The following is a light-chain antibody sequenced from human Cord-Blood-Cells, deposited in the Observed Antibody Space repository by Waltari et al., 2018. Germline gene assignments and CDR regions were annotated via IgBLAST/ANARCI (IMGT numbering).Light chain of an antibody. CDR1: QSVLYSSNNKNY. CDR2: WAS. J-gene: IGKJ4*01. CDR3: QQYYSTPLT. Sequence: DIVMTQSPDSLAVSLGERATINCKSSQSVLYSSNNKNYLAWYQQKPGQPPKLLIYWASTREYGVPGRFSGSGSGTDFTLTISRLQAEDVAVYYCQQYYSTPLTFGGGTKVEIK. V-gene: IGKV4-1*01.